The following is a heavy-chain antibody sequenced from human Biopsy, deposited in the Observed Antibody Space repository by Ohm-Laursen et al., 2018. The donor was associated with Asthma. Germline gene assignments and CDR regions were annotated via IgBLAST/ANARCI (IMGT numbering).Heavy chain of an antibody. D-gene: IGHD3-22*01. V-gene: IGHV3-9*01. J-gene: IGHJ4*02. CDR3: AKVRSDWVITESFDY. Sequence: SLRLSCTASGFKFDEYTMHWIRQAPGKGLEWVSGISWNSATIGYADSVEGRFTISRDNAKNSVFLHMDSLRPEDTAFYYCAKVRSDWVITESFDYWGQGVLVTVSS. CDR2: ISWNSATI. CDR1: GFKFDEYT.